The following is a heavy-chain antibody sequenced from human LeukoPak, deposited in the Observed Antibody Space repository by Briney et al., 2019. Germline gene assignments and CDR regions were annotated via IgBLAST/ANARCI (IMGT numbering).Heavy chain of an antibody. CDR2: INWNGART. CDR3: ARLLHSADYYDSSGYAN. V-gene: IGHV3-20*01. D-gene: IGHD3-22*01. Sequence: PGGSLRLSCAASGFTFDNYGMNWVRQAPGKGLEWVSGINWNGARTTYADSVKGRFTISRDNAKNSLYLQMNSLRAEDMALYHCARLLHSADYYDSSGYANWGQGTLVTVSS. J-gene: IGHJ4*02. CDR1: GFTFDNYG.